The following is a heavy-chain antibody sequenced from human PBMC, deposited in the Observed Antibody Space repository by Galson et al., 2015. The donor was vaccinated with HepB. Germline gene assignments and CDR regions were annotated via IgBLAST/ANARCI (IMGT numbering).Heavy chain of an antibody. CDR1: GFTFSSYW. CDR2: IKQDGSEK. D-gene: IGHD6-19*01. J-gene: IGHJ4*02. V-gene: IGHV3-7*03. Sequence: SLRLSCAASGFTFSSYWMSWVRQAPGKGLEWVANIKQDGSEKYYVDSVKGRFTISRDNAKNSLYLQMNSLRAEDTAVYYCARDADSSGWYQPVDYFDYWGQGTLVTVSS. CDR3: ARDADSSGWYQPVDYFDY.